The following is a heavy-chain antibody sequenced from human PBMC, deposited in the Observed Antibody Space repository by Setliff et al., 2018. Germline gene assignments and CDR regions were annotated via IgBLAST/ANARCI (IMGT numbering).Heavy chain of an antibody. V-gene: IGHV5-51*01. Sequence: GESLKISCKGSGYSFTSYWIGWVRQMPGKGLEWMGIIYPGDSGTRYSPSFQGQVTISADKSISTAYLQWSSLKASDTAMYYCARHRGVDYGDLYYYYYYMDVWGKGTTVTVSS. CDR2: IYPGDSGT. CDR1: GYSFTSYW. D-gene: IGHD4-17*01. J-gene: IGHJ6*03. CDR3: ARHRGVDYGDLYYYYYYMDV.